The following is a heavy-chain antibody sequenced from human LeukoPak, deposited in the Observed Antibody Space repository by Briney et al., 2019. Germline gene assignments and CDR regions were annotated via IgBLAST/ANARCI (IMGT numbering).Heavy chain of an antibody. V-gene: IGHV3-30*02. J-gene: IGHJ4*02. CDR1: GFTFYNFG. CDR3: ARDQDRLDY. Sequence: GGSLRLSCAASGFTFYNFGMHWVRQAPGKGLEWVAFIRYDGNNRYYADSVKGRFTISRDNAKNSLYLQMNSLRAEDTAVYYCARDQDRLDYWGQGTLVTVSS. CDR2: IRYDGNNR.